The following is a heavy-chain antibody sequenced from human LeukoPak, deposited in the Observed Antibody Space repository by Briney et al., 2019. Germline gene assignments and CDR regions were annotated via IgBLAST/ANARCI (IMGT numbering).Heavy chain of an antibody. CDR1: GGSIRSYY. CDR3: ARATLWFGELLPGDYYYYYYMDV. CDR2: IYYSGST. D-gene: IGHD3-10*01. Sequence: PSETLSLTCTVSGGSIRSYYWSWIRQPPGKGLEGIGYIYYSGSTNYNPSLKRRVTISVDPSKNQFSLKLSSVAAADPAVYYCARATLWFGELLPGDYYYYYYMDVWGKGTTVTVSS. J-gene: IGHJ6*03. V-gene: IGHV4-59*13.